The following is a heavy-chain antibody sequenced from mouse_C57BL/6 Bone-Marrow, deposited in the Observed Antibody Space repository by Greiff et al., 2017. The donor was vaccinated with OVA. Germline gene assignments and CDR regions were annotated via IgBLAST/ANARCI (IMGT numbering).Heavy chain of an antibody. CDR2: IWSGGST. D-gene: IGHD3-3*01. CDR1: GFSLTSYG. Sequence: QVQLKESGPGLVQPSQSLSITCTVSGFSLTSYGVHWVRQSPGKGLEWLGVIWSGGSTDYNADFISRLSISKDNAKSQAFFKMNSMRAEDTAIYYCCREGAWFAYWGQGTLVTVSA. V-gene: IGHV2-2*01. CDR3: CREGAWFAY. J-gene: IGHJ3*01.